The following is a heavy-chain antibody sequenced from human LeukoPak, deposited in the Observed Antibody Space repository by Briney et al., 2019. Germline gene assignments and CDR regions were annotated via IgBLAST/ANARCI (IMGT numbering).Heavy chain of an antibody. J-gene: IGHJ3*02. D-gene: IGHD2-8*01. CDR3: ARGCILEDAFDI. V-gene: IGHV3-30*03. CDR2: ISHDGSKK. CDR1: GFTFSNYG. Sequence: GRSLRLSCTTSGFTFSNYGMHWVRQAPGKGLEWVAVISHDGSKKYYADSVKGRFTISRDNSRNTLYLQMNSLRAEDTALYYCARGCILEDAFDIWGQGTMVTVSS.